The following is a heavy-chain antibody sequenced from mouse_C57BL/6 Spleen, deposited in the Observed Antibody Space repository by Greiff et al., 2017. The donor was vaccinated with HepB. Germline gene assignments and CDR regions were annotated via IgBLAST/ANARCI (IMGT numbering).Heavy chain of an antibody. CDR3: ARGYYYGSSWDFY. CDR2: IDPSDSET. V-gene: IGHV1-52*01. D-gene: IGHD1-1*01. J-gene: IGHJ2*01. CDR1: GYTFTSYW. Sequence: QVQLQQPGAELVRPGSSVKLSCKASGYTFTSYWMHWVKQRPIQGLEWIGNIDPSDSETHYNQKFKDKATLTVDKSSSTAYMQLSSLTSEDSAVYYCARGYYYGSSWDFYWGQGTTLTVSS.